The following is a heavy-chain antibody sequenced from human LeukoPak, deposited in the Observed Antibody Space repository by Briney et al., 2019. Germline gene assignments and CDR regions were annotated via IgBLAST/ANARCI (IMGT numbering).Heavy chain of an antibody. Sequence: SETLSLTCTVSGGSISSYYWSWIRQPPGKGLEWIGYIYYSGSTNYNPSLKSRVTISVDTSKNQFSLKLSSVTAADTAVYYCARRWLQFGVIDYWGQGTLATVSS. J-gene: IGHJ4*02. CDR2: IYYSGST. CDR3: ARRWLQFGVIDY. CDR1: GGSISSYY. D-gene: IGHD5-24*01. V-gene: IGHV4-59*08.